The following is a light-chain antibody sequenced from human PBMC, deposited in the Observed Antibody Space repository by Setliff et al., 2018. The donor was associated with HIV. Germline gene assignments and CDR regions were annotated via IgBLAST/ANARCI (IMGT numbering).Light chain of an antibody. J-gene: IGLJ3*02. V-gene: IGLV2-14*03. CDR2: DVS. CDR1: SSDIGAYNF. CDR3: YSYTNSRTLV. Sequence: QSVLTQPASVSGSPRQSITISCTGTSSDIGAYNFVSWYQQHPGKAPKLMIHDVSNRPSGVSNRFSGSKSGNTASLTISDLQAGDEVDYYCYSYTNSRTLVFGGGTK.